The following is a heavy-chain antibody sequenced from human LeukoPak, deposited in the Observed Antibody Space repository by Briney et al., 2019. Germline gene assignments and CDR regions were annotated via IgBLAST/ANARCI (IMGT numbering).Heavy chain of an antibody. CDR3: ARDLRITGTGLGY. J-gene: IGHJ4*02. CDR2: IIPIFGTA. Sequence: SVKVSCKASEGTFSSYAISWVRQAPGQGLEWMGGIIPIFGTANYAQKFQGRVTITADESTSTAYMELSSLRSEDTAVYYCARDLRITGTGLGYWGQGTLVTVSS. CDR1: EGTFSSYA. D-gene: IGHD1-7*01. V-gene: IGHV1-69*13.